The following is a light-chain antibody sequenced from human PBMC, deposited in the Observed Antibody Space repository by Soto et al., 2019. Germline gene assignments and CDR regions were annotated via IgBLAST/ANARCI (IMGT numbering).Light chain of an antibody. Sequence: QSVLTQPASVSGSPVQSITISCTGTSSDVGDYNYVSWYQQHPGKAPKLMIYDANNRPSGVSNRFTGSKSGNTASLTISGLQAEDEADYYCSSYTSSSTPRVVFGGGTKLTVL. J-gene: IGLJ2*01. CDR1: SSDVGDYNY. CDR3: SSYTSSSTPRVV. CDR2: DAN. V-gene: IGLV2-14*01.